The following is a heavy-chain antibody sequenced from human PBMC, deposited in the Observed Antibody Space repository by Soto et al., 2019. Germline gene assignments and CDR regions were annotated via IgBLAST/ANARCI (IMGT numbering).Heavy chain of an antibody. V-gene: IGHV4-34*01. D-gene: IGHD3-10*01. J-gene: IGHJ3*02. Sequence: QVQLQQWGAGLLKPSETLSLTCAVYGGSFSGYYWSWIRQPPGKGLEWIGEINHSGSTNYNPSLKSRVTISVDTSKNQFSLMLSSVTAADTAVYYCAREGGWFGEPDGSFDIWGQGTMVTVSS. CDR1: GGSFSGYY. CDR3: AREGGWFGEPDGSFDI. CDR2: INHSGST.